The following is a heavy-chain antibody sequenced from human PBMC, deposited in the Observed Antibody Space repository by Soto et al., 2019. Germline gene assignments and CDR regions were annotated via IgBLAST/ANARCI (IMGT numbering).Heavy chain of an antibody. D-gene: IGHD3-3*01. J-gene: IGHJ6*03. CDR3: AKDTNITIFGVVIHYYYYYMDV. Sequence: GSLRLSCAASGFSFSDYWMAWVRQAPGKGLEWVAVISYDGSNKYYADSVEGRFTISRDNSKNTLYLQMNSLRAEDTAVYYCAKDTNITIFGVVIHYYYYYMDVWAKGTTVTVSS. V-gene: IGHV3-30*18. CDR2: ISYDGSNK. CDR1: GFSFSDYW.